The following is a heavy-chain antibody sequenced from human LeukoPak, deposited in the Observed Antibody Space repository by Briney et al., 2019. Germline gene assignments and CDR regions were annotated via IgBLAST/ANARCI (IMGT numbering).Heavy chain of an antibody. CDR1: GFTFSSYS. V-gene: IGHV3-21*01. CDR3: ARDNPRSITIFGVVTPNWFDP. CDR2: ISSSSSYI. Sequence: KPGGSLRLSCASSGFTFSSYSMNWVRQAPGKGLEWVSSISSSSSYIYYADSVKGRFTISRDNAKNSLYLQMNSLRAEDTAVYYCARDNPRSITIFGVVTPNWFDPWGQGTLVTVSS. J-gene: IGHJ5*02. D-gene: IGHD3-3*01.